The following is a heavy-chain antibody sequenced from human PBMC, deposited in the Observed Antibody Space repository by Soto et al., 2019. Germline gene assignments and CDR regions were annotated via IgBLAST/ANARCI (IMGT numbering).Heavy chain of an antibody. CDR1: GGTFSSYA. CDR2: IIPIFGTA. CDR3: ALWGYSYGQETAGFDY. J-gene: IGHJ4*02. Sequence: QVQLVQSGAEVKKPGSSVKVSCKASGGTFSSYAISWVRQAPGQGLEWMGGIIPIFGTANYAQKFQGRVTITADESTSTAYMELSSLRSEDTAVYYCALWGYSYGQETAGFDYWGQGTLVTVSS. V-gene: IGHV1-69*01. D-gene: IGHD5-18*01.